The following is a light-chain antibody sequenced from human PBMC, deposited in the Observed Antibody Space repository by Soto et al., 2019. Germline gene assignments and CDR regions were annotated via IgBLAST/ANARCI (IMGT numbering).Light chain of an antibody. J-gene: IGKJ4*01. CDR1: QSVSSN. CDR3: QQYNNWPPLT. CDR2: GAS. Sequence: EIVMTQSPATLSVSPGERATLSCRASQSVSSNLAWYQQKPGQAPRLLIYGASTRATGIPARFSGSGSGTEFTVTISSLQSEDFAVYYFQQYNNWPPLTFGGGTNVAIK. V-gene: IGKV3-15*01.